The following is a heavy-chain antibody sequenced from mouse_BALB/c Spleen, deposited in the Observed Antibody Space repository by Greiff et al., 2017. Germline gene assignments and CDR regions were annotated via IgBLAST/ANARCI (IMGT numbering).Heavy chain of an antibody. V-gene: IGHV5-9-4*01. Sequence: EVQGVESGGGLVKPGGSLKLSCAASGFTFSSYAMSWVRQSPEKRLEWVAEISSGGSYTYYPDTVTGRFTISRDNAKNTLYLEMSSLRSEDTAMYYCASDTYGNYGGKYAMDDWGQGTSVTVSS. J-gene: IGHJ4*01. CDR1: GFTFSSYA. CDR3: ASDTYGNYGGKYAMDD. D-gene: IGHD2-10*02. CDR2: ISSGGSYT.